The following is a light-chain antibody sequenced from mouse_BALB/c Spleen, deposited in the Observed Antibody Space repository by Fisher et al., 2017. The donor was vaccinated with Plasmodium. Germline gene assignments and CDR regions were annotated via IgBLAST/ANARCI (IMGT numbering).Light chain of an antibody. Sequence: VLTQSTLSLPVSLGDQASISCRSSHSLLHSNGDTYLHWYLQKPGQSPKLLIYKVSNQFSGVPDMFSGSGSGTDFTLKINRVEAEDLGVYFCPQSTHVPFTFGSGTKLEIK. CDR3: PQSTHVPFT. CDR2: KVS. J-gene: IGKJ4*01. V-gene: IGKV1-110*01. CDR1: HSLLHSNGDTY.